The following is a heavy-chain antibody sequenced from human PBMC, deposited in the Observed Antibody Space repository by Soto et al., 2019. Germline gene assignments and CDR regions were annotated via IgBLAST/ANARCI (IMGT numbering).Heavy chain of an antibody. CDR3: ARGVGFGYYYYHMDL. J-gene: IGHJ6*02. D-gene: IGHD3-10*01. CDR1: GDSVTSVIDY. V-gene: IGHV4-61*01. CDR2: IYYSGSA. Sequence: SETLSLTCTVSGDSVTSVIDYWSWIRHPPGKGLEWIGYIYYSGSADYNPSLGSRVAISIDTSKNQFSLKLTSVTAADTAVYYCARGVGFGYYYYHMDLWDQGTTVTVSS.